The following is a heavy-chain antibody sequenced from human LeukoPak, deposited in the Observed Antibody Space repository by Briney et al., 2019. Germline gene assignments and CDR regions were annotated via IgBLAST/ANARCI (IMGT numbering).Heavy chain of an antibody. J-gene: IGHJ4*02. CDR2: ISSSGSTI. CDR3: ARAGEWELLFY. Sequence: PGGSLRLSCAASGFTFSSYEMNWVRQAPGKGLEWVSYISSSGSTIYYADSVKGRFTISRDNAKNSLYLQMNSLRAEDTAVYYCARAGEWELLFYWGQGTLVTVSS. D-gene: IGHD1-26*01. CDR1: GFTFSSYE. V-gene: IGHV3-48*03.